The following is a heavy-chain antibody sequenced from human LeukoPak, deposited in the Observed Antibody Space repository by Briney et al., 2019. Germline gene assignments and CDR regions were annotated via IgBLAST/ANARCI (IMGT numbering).Heavy chain of an antibody. Sequence: GGSLRLSCAASGFTFSSYWMSWVRQAPGKGLEWVANIKKDGSEKYYVDSVKGRFTISRDNAKTSLYLQMNSLRAKGTAVYYCARVSRGYYCSSTSCPRDYWGQGTLVTVSS. CDR2: IKKDGSEK. V-gene: IGHV3-7*01. J-gene: IGHJ4*02. CDR3: ARVSRGYYCSSTSCPRDY. D-gene: IGHD2-2*01. CDR1: GFTFSSYW.